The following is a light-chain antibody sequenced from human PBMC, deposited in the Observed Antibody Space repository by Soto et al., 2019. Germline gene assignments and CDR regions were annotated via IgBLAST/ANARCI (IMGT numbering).Light chain of an antibody. V-gene: IGKV1-33*01. J-gene: IGKJ4*01. CDR1: QDITND. CDR2: EAS. Sequence: DIQMTQSPSSLSASVGDRVTITCQARQDITNDLNWYQQKPGKGPKVLIYEASHLETGVPSRFSGSRSGTDFSFNISSLQPEDIATYFCQQYDNVPLTFGGGTKVEIK. CDR3: QQYDNVPLT.